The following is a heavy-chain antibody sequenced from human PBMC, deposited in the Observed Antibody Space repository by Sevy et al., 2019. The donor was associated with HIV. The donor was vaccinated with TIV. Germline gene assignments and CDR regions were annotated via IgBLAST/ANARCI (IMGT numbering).Heavy chain of an antibody. CDR1: GFSFSDYR. CDR2: ISYDGGNNK. CDR3: AGVRGESLGAAFDF. D-gene: IGHD3-16*01. Sequence: GGSLRLSCAASGFSFSDYRMHWVRQAPGKGLEWVAVISYDGGNNKYNAVSVRGRFTITSDNSKNTLYLQMNSRRAEETAIYYCAGVRGESLGAAFDFWGQGTLVTVSS. V-gene: IGHV3-30*03. J-gene: IGHJ4*02.